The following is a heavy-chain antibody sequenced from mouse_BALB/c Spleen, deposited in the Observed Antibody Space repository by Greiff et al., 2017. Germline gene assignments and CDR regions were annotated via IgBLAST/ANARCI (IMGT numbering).Heavy chain of an antibody. J-gene: IGHJ2*01. V-gene: IGHV14-4*02. CDR1: GFNIKDYY. CDR2: IDPENGDT. Sequence: VQLQQSGAELVRPGALVKLSCKASGFNIKDYYMHWVKQRPEQGLEWIGWIDPENGDTEYAPKFQGKATMTADTSSNTAYLQLSSLTSEDTAVYYCNGQGTATADYWGQGTTLTVSS. CDR3: NGQGTATADY. D-gene: IGHD1-2*01.